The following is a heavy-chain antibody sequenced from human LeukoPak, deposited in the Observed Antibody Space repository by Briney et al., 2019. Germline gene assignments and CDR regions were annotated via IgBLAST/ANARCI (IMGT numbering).Heavy chain of an antibody. CDR1: GFTFSNSA. D-gene: IGHD4-17*01. J-gene: IGHJ3*02. CDR3: GKDPNGDYVGAFEI. V-gene: IGHV3-23*01. Sequence: GGSLRLSCAASGFTFSNSAMSWVRQAPGKGLEWVSTYAISDHSAYYADSVKGRFTISRDNSKNTLYLQMNSLTVEDTAVYYCGKDPNGDYVGAFEIWGQGTMVTVSS. CDR2: YAISDHSA.